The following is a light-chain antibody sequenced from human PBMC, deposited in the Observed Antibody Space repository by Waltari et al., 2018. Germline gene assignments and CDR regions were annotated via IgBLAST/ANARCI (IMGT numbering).Light chain of an antibody. CDR3: LLYYRGAVV. CDR2: STR. CDR1: TGAVTSDYY. V-gene: IGLV7-43*01. J-gene: IGLJ2*01. Sequence: QTVVTQEPPLTVSPGGTVTLTCASSTGAVTSDYYPNWFQQKPGQPPTALIFSTRRNHAWTPTRFSGSLLGGKAALTLSGVQPDDEAEYYCLLYYRGAVVFGGGTKVTVL.